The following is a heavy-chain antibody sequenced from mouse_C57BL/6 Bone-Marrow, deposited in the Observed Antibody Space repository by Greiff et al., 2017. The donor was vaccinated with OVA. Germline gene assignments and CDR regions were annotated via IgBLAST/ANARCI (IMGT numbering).Heavy chain of an antibody. J-gene: IGHJ3*01. CDR1: GYTFTDYE. D-gene: IGHD1-1*01. CDR3: TPYYWFAY. V-gene: IGHV1-15*01. Sequence: VQLKESGAELVRPGASVTLSCKASGYTFTDYEMHWVKQTPVHGLEWIGAIDPETGGTAYNQKFKGKAILTADKSSSTAYMELRSLTSEDSAVYYCTPYYWFAYWGQGTLVTVSA. CDR2: IDPETGGT.